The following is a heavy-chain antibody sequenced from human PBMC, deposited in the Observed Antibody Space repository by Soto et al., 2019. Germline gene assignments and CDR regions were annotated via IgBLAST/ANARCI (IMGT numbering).Heavy chain of an antibody. CDR3: ARSHSSGWDNWFDP. D-gene: IGHD6-19*01. J-gene: IGHJ5*02. CDR2: IYSGGST. CDR1: GFTVSSHY. Sequence: EVQLVETGGGLIQPGGSLRLSCAASGFTVSSHYMSWVRQAPGKGLEWVSVIYSGGSTYYADSVKGRFTISRDNSKNTLYLQMNSLRAEDTAVYYCARSHSSGWDNWFDPWGQGTLVTVSS. V-gene: IGHV3-53*02.